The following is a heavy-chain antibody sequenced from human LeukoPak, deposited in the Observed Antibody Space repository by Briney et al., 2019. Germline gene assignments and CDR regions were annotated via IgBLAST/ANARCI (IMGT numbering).Heavy chain of an antibody. V-gene: IGHV3-66*02. Sequence: GGSLRLSCAASGFTVSSNYMRWVRQSPGKGLEWGSVIYSGGSAYYTDSVKGRFTTSRDNSKNTLYLQKNRLRAEDTAVYYCARDLGKSGSYFDYWGQGTLVTVSS. CDR1: GFTVSSNY. D-gene: IGHD3-3*01. CDR3: ARDLGKSGSYFDY. J-gene: IGHJ4*02. CDR2: IYSGGSA.